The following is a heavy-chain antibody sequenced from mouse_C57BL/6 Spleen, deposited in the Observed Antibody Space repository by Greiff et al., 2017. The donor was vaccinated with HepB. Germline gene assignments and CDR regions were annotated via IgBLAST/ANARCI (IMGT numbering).Heavy chain of an antibody. CDR2: IYPGDGDT. V-gene: IGHV1-82*01. Sequence: VQLQQSGPELVKPGASVKISCKASGYAFSSSWMNWVKQRPGKGLEWIGRIYPGDGDTNYNGKFKGKATLTADKSSSTAYMQLSSLTSEDSAVYFCARGRLLPYFDYWGQGTTLTVSS. D-gene: IGHD2-3*01. CDR1: GYAFSSSW. J-gene: IGHJ2*01. CDR3: ARGRLLPYFDY.